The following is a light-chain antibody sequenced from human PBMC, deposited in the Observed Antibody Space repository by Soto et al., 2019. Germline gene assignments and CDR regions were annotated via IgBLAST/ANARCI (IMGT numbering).Light chain of an antibody. J-gene: IGKJ1*01. CDR3: QHYNNGPPWT. CDR1: QSICSN. Sequence: EIVMTQSPATLSVSPGERATLSCRASQSICSNLACYQQKPGQAPRLLIYGASTRATGIPARFRGSGSGTEFTLTISSLQSEDFEVDYCQHYNNGPPWTFGQGTKVEIK. CDR2: GAS. V-gene: IGKV3-15*01.